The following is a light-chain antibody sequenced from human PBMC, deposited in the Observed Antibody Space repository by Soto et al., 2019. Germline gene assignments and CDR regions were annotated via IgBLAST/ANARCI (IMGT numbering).Light chain of an antibody. Sequence: VLTQSPGTLSLSPGGRATLSCRASQTVSSSNLAWYQKKPGQAPRVVIYGASTRATGIPDRFSGSGSGTEFTLTITRLEPEDFAVYYCQQYDNSPYTFGQGTNLEIK. CDR2: GAS. V-gene: IGKV3-20*01. CDR1: QTVSSSN. CDR3: QQYDNSPYT. J-gene: IGKJ2*01.